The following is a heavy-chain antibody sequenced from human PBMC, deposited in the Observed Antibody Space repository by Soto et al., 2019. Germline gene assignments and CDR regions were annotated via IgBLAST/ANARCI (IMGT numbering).Heavy chain of an antibody. CDR3: ARVPRDCSSTSCGGYYYYGMDV. Sequence: SETLSLTCTVSGGSISSGDYYWSWIRQPPGKGLEWIGYIYYSGSTYYNPSLKSRVTISVDTSKNQFSLKLSSVTAADTAVYYCARVPRDCSSTSCGGYYYYGMDVWGQGTTVTVSS. V-gene: IGHV4-30-4*01. D-gene: IGHD2-2*01. J-gene: IGHJ6*02. CDR1: GGSISSGDYY. CDR2: IYYSGST.